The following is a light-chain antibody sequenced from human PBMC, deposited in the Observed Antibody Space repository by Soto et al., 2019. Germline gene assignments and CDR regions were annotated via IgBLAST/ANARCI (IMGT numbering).Light chain of an antibody. CDR1: QGVSSN. Sequence: ELVMTQSPATLSVSAGESATLSCRASQGVSSNLAWYQQNTGQAPRLLIYGESTRATGIPDRFSGSGSGTELTLTISRLQSEDFAVYYCQQYNNWPTTFGQGTKVDI. J-gene: IGKJ1*01. CDR2: GES. V-gene: IGKV3-15*01. CDR3: QQYNNWPTT.